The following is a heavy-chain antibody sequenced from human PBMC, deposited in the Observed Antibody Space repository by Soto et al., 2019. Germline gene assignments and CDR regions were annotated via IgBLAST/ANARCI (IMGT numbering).Heavy chain of an antibody. CDR2: IYYSGTT. Sequence: TLSLTCAVSAGSTSSGGYSWSWLRQPPGKGLEWIGSIYYSGTTYYNPSLKSRVTTSVDTSKNQFSLILSSVTAADTAVYYCASPKIAFYNWFEPWGQGTLVTVSS. CDR3: ASPKIAFYNWFEP. D-gene: IGHD3-3*02. J-gene: IGHJ5*02. V-gene: IGHV4-30-2*03. CDR1: AGSTSSGGYS.